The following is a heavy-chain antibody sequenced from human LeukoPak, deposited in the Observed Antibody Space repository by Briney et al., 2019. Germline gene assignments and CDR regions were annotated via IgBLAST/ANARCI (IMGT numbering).Heavy chain of an antibody. CDR3: AKGHYYGSGSLDY. J-gene: IGHJ4*02. CDR1: GFTFSSYS. D-gene: IGHD3-10*01. Sequence: PGGSLRLSCAASGFTFSSYSMNWVRQAPGKGLEWVSSISSSSSHIYYADSVKGRFTISRDNAKNSLYLQMNSLRVEDTAVYYCAKGHYYGSGSLDYWGQGTLVTVSS. CDR2: ISSSSSHI. V-gene: IGHV3-21*01.